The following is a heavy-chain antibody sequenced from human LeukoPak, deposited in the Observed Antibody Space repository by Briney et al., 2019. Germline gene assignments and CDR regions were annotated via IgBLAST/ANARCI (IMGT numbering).Heavy chain of an antibody. CDR3: AGKASGTGYTA. V-gene: IGHV1-8*01. J-gene: IGHJ4*02. CDR2: INPNSGNT. Sequence: SVKVSCKASEYTFTNDDMSWVRRATGQGLEWIGKINPNSGNTGYARTFQGRVTMTRSTTVGTVHMELNSLTSEDMAVYFCAGKASGTGYTAWGQVTLVTVSS. CDR1: EYTFTNDD. D-gene: IGHD3-9*01.